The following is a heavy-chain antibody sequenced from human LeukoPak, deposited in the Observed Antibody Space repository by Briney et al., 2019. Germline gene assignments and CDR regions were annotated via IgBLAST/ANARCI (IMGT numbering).Heavy chain of an antibody. J-gene: IGHJ4*02. CDR2: FDPEDGET. D-gene: IGHD6-19*01. CDR3: ATAKWLVRNYFDY. V-gene: IGHV1-24*01. Sequence: ASVKVSCKVSGYTLTELSMHWVRQAPGKGLEWMGGFDPEDGETFYAQKFQGRVTMTEDTSTDTAYMELSSLRSEDTAVYYCATAKWLVRNYFDYWGQGTLVTVSS. CDR1: GYTLTELS.